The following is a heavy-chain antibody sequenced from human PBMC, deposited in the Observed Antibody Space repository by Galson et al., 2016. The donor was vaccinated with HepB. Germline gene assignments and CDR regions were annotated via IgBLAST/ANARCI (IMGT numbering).Heavy chain of an antibody. CDR1: GFTFSSYS. D-gene: IGHD5-18*01. CDR2: ISLDGSKK. Sequence: LRLSCAASGFTFSSYSMNWVRQAPGKGLEWVAVISLDGSKKYYADSVKGRFTIARDNSKNTLYLEMNSLRPEDTAVYYCAKVFREYSYGYSGWYFDLWGRGTLVTVSS. CDR3: AKVFREYSYGYSGWYFDL. V-gene: IGHV3-30*18. J-gene: IGHJ2*01.